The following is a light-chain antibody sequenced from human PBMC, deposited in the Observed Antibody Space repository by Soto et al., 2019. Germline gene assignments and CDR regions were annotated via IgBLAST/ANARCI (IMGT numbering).Light chain of an antibody. J-gene: IGLJ2*01. CDR1: SSNIGAGYD. Sequence: QPVLTQPPSVSGAPGQRVTISCTGSSSNIGAGYDVHWYQQLPGTAPKLLIYDNSNRPSGVPYRFSGSKSGTPASLAITGLQAGDEADYYCQSYDSSLSGVVFGGGTKLTVL. V-gene: IGLV1-40*01. CDR2: DNS. CDR3: QSYDSSLSGVV.